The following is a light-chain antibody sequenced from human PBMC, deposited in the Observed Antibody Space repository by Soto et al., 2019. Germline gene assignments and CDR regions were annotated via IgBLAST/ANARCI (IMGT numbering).Light chain of an antibody. J-gene: IGLJ1*01. CDR2: EVR. Sequence: QSALTQPASVSGSPGQSITIPCTGTSRDVGGYNYVSWYQQHPGKAPKLVIYEVRLRPSGVSNRFSGSKSGNTASLTISGLQAEDEADYYCNSYTSFNTYVFGTGTKLTVL. CDR3: NSYTSFNTYV. CDR1: SRDVGGYNY. V-gene: IGLV2-14*01.